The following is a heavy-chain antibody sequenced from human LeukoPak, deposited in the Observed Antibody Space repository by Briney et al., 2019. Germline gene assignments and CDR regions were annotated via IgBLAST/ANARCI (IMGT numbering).Heavy chain of an antibody. J-gene: IGHJ4*02. D-gene: IGHD3-22*01. Sequence: SETLSLTCTVSGGSISSSSYYWGWIRQPPGKGLEWIGSIYYSGSTYYNPSLKSRVTISVDTSKNQFSLKLSSVTAADTAVYYCARSYDSSGYYSSDLDYWGQGTLVTVSS. CDR3: ARSYDSSGYYSSDLDY. CDR2: IYYSGST. V-gene: IGHV4-39*01. CDR1: GGSISSSSYY.